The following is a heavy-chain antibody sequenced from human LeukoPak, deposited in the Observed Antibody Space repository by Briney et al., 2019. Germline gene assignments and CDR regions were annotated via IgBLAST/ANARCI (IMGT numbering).Heavy chain of an antibody. D-gene: IGHD1-14*01. V-gene: IGHV3-74*01. CDR2: INTDGLMT. Sequence: GGSLRLSCAASGFLFSNYWMHWVRQAPGKGLVWVSRINTDGLMTSYADSVKGRFTISRDNAKNTMYLEMNSLRAEDTAVYYCVRVLKPFGTPPLNIPMAFWGQGTLVTVSS. CDR3: VRVLKPFGTPPLNIPMAF. CDR1: GFLFSNYW. J-gene: IGHJ4*02.